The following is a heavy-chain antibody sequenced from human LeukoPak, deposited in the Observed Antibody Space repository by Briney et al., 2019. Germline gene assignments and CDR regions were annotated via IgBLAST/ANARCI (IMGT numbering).Heavy chain of an antibody. Sequence: GGSLRLSCGASGFTFRTSWMNWVRQAPGKGLEWVASINPDGSEKYSVDSVKGRFTISRDNAKNSLYLQMNSLRAEDTAVYYCVKDNPLDYWGQGTLVIVSS. CDR2: INPDGSEK. CDR3: VKDNPLDY. J-gene: IGHJ4*02. CDR1: GFTFRTSW. V-gene: IGHV3-7*01. D-gene: IGHD1-14*01.